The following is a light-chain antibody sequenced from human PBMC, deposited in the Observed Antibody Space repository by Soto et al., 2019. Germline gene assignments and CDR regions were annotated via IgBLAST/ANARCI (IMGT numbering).Light chain of an antibody. CDR2: AAS. CDR1: KSISSY. CDR3: QQKDT. J-gene: IGKJ3*01. Sequence: DIQMTQSPSSLTASVGDRVTITCRASKSISSYLNWYQQKPGKAPKLMIYAASSLQSVVPSMFSGIGSVTYFTLTISSLPPEDFATYYCQQKDTFGPWTKLDIK. V-gene: IGKV1-39*01.